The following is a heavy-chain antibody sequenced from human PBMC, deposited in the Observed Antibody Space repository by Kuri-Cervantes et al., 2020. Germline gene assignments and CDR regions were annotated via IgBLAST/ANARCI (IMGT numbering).Heavy chain of an antibody. J-gene: IGHJ4*02. CDR3: AKDSGSSGYFAESDY. V-gene: IGHV3-21*04. D-gene: IGHD3-22*01. CDR2: ISSSSSYI. CDR1: GFTFSSYS. Sequence: GESLKISCAASGFTFSSYSMNWVRQAPGKGLEWVSSISSSSSYIYYADSVKGRFTISRDNAKNYLYLQMNSLTADDTALYYCAKDSGSSGYFAESDYWGQGTLVTVSS.